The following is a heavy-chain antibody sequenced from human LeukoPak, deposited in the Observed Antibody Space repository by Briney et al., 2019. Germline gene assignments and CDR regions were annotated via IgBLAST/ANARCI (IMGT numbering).Heavy chain of an antibody. V-gene: IGHV3-9*01. CDR3: ARGSSGSFDY. CDR1: GFTFDDYA. J-gene: IGHJ4*02. D-gene: IGHD1-26*01. Sequence: PGGSLRLSCAASGFTFDDYAMHWVRQAPGKGLEWVSGISWNSGSIGYADSVKGRFTISRDNAKNSLYLQMNSLRAEDTAVYYCARGSSGSFDYWGQGTLVPVSS. CDR2: ISWNSGSI.